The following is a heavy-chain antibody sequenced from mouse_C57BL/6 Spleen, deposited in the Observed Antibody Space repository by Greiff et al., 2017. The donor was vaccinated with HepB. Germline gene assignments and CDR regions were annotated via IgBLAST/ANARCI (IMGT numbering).Heavy chain of an antibody. CDR1: GFNIKDDY. CDR3: TSLTTVVADFDY. J-gene: IGHJ2*01. CDR2: IDPENGDT. V-gene: IGHV14-4*01. Sequence: EVHLVESGAELVRPGASVKLSCTASGFNIKDDYMHWVKQRPEQGLEWIGWIDPENGDTEYASKFQGKATITADTSSNTAYLQLSSLTSEDTAVYYCTSLTTVVADFDYWGQGTTLTVSS. D-gene: IGHD1-1*01.